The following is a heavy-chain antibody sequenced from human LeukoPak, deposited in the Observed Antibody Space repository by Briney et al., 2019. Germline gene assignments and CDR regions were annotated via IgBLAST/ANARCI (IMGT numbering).Heavy chain of an antibody. Sequence: TSETLSLTCAVSVGSISGYYCSWIRQPPGKGLEWIGYIYYSGSTNYNPSLKSLVTISVDTSKNQFSLKLSSVTAADPAVYYCARVVVAPAIWFAPWGQGTLVTVSS. CDR2: IYYSGST. CDR3: ARVVVAPAIWFAP. V-gene: IGHV4-59*01. J-gene: IGHJ5*02. CDR1: VGSISGYY. D-gene: IGHD2-2*01.